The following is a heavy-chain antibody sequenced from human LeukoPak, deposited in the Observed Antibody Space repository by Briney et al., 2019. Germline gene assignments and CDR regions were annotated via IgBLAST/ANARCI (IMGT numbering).Heavy chain of an antibody. J-gene: IGHJ5*02. D-gene: IGHD3-22*01. CDR1: GLTFSDYY. CDR2: ISSSGSTI. Sequence: GGSLRLSCAASGLTFSDYYMSSIRQAPGKGLEWVSYISSSGSTIYYADSVKGRFTISRDNAKNSLYLQMNSLRAEDMAVYYCARASKAYDDIGIVSFWFDPWGQGTLVTVSS. CDR3: ARASKAYDDIGIVSFWFDP. V-gene: IGHV3-11*01.